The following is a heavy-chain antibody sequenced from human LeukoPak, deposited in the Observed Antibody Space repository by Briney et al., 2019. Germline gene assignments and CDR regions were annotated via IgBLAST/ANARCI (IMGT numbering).Heavy chain of an antibody. CDR3: ARRGYSSGWYYFDY. D-gene: IGHD6-19*01. CDR1: GGSISSYY. V-gene: IGHV4-59*08. J-gene: IGHJ4*02. CDR2: IYYSGST. Sequence: SETLSLTCSVSGGSISSYYWSWIRQPPGKGLEWIGYIYYSGSTNYNPSLKSRVTISADTSKNQFSLKLSSVTAADTAMYYCARRGYSSGWYYFDYWGQGALVTVAS.